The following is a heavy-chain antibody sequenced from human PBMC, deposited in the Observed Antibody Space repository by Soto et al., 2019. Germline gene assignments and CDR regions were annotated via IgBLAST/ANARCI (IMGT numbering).Heavy chain of an antibody. CDR2: IIPIFGTA. V-gene: IGHV1-69*12. Sequence: QVQLVQSGAEVKKPGSSVKVSCKASEGTFSSYAISWVRQAPGQGLEWMGGIIPIFGTANYAQKFQGRVTITADESTSTAYMELRSLRSEDTAVYYCARPVIAAARLGGMDVWGQGTTVTVSS. CDR3: ARPVIAAARLGGMDV. CDR1: EGTFSSYA. J-gene: IGHJ6*02. D-gene: IGHD6-13*01.